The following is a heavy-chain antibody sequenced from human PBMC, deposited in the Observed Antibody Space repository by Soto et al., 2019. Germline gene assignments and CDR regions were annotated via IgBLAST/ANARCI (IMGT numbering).Heavy chain of an antibody. Sequence: EVQLVESGGGLVQPGGSLRLSCAASGFTVSRNFMNWVRQAPGKGLEWVSVIHSGGSTYYADSVKGRFTIPRNNSKNTRNFQMNGLKAEDTAVYYCARGGPRSSGCDPFDYWGQGTLVTVSS. CDR2: IHSGGST. CDR1: GFTVSRNF. CDR3: ARGGPRSSGCDPFDY. D-gene: IGHD3-22*01. V-gene: IGHV3-66*01. J-gene: IGHJ4*02.